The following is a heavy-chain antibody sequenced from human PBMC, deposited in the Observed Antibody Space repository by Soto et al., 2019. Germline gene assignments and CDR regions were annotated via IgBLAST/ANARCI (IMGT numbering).Heavy chain of an antibody. CDR2: ISSSSSTI. V-gene: IGHV3-48*02. CDR3: ARDQRIYYPGWFDP. D-gene: IGHD3-22*01. J-gene: IGHJ5*02. CDR1: GFTFISYS. Sequence: GGSLRLSCAASGFTFISYSMNWVRQAPWKGLEWVSYISSSSSTIYYADSVKGRFTISRDNAKNSLYLQMNSLRDEDTAVYYCARDQRIYYPGWFDPWGQGTLVTVSS.